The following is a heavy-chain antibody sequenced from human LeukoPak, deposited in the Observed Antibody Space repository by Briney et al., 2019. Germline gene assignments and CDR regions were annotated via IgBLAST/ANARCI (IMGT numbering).Heavy chain of an antibody. Sequence: SETLSLTCTVSGGSISSHYWSWNRQPPGKGLEWIGYISYIGSTNYSPSLKSRVTISVDTSKNQFSLRLSSVTAADTAIYYCAGDQLALNAFDIWGQGTMVTVSS. CDR1: GGSISSHY. J-gene: IGHJ3*02. V-gene: IGHV4-59*11. CDR2: ISYIGST. CDR3: AGDQLALNAFDI. D-gene: IGHD1-1*01.